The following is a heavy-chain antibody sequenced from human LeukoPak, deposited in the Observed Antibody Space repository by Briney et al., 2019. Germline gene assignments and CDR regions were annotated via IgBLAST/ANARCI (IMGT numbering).Heavy chain of an antibody. D-gene: IGHD3-9*01. CDR2: IYTSGST. Sequence: PSETLSLTCTVSGGSISAYYWRWMRQPAGKGLEWIGRIYTSGSTSYSPPLTSRVTMSVDTSKNQICLTLISVAAADTAVYFCARAPSLFAGYFDYCGQGALVTVSS. V-gene: IGHV4-4*07. CDR3: ARAPSLFAGYFDY. CDR1: GGSISAYY. J-gene: IGHJ4*02.